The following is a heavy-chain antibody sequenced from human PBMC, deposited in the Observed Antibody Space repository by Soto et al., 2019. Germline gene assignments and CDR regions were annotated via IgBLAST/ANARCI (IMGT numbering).Heavy chain of an antibody. CDR2: ISAYNGNT. D-gene: IGHD2-2*01. CDR1: GYTFTSYG. V-gene: IGHV1-18*01. J-gene: IGHJ6*02. CDR3: ARYCSSTSCYYYYGMDV. Sequence: ASVKVSCKASGYTFTSYGISWVRQAPGQGPEWMGWISAYNGNTNYAQKLQGRVTMTTDTSTSTAYMELRSLRSDDTAVYYCARYCSSTSCYYYYGMDVWGQGTTVTVSS.